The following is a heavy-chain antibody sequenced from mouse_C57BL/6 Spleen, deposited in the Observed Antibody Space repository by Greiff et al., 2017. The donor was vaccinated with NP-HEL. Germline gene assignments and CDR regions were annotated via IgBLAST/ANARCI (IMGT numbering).Heavy chain of an antibody. Sequence: QVQLQQSGAELVRPGASVTLSCKASGYTFTDYEMHWVKRTPVHGLEWIGAIDPETGGTAYNQKFKGKAILTADKSSSTAYMELRSLTSEDSAVYYCTRITTVVFDYWGQGTTLTVSS. CDR3: TRITTVVFDY. CDR1: GYTFTDYE. CDR2: IDPETGGT. V-gene: IGHV1-15*01. J-gene: IGHJ2*01. D-gene: IGHD1-1*01.